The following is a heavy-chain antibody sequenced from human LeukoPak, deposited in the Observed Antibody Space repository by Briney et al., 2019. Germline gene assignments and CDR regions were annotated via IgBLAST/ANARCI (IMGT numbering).Heavy chain of an antibody. CDR1: GFTFSAYA. J-gene: IGHJ6*02. Sequence: PGGSLTLSCDVSGFTFSAYAMTWVRQVPGKGLEWVSSIGSDGKPHYSESVNARFAISRDNSKNVLFLQLNSLRAEDTSLYYCARDLHYYVAMDVGGQGTAVTVSS. CDR2: IGSDGKP. D-gene: IGHD3-16*01. V-gene: IGHV3-23*01. CDR3: ARDLHYYVAMDV.